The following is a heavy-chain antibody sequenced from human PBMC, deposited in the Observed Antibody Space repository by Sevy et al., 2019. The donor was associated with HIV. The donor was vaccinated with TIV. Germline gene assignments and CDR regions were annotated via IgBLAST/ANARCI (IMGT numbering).Heavy chain of an antibody. V-gene: IGHV3-33*01. Sequence: GGSLRLSCAASGFTFSSFGMHWVRQAPGKGLEWVAVIWYEGSTTYYADSVRGRFTISRDSSNNTLYLQMNSLRADDTAVYYCAATATHLDYWGQGTLVTVS. CDR1: GFTFSSFG. CDR3: AATATHLDY. J-gene: IGHJ4*02. CDR2: IWYEGSTT. D-gene: IGHD1-26*01.